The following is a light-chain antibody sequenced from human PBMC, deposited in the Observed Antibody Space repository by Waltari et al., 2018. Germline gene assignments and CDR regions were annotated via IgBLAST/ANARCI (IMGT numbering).Light chain of an antibody. CDR3: LQHSTYPPT. Sequence: DIQMPQSPASLSASMGDRVTITCRASQDIGSDLGWYQQKPGKAPKRLIYSASNLQSGVPSRFSGSGSGTEFALTISSLQPEDFATYYCLQHSTYPPTFGQGTKLDIK. V-gene: IGKV1-17*01. J-gene: IGKJ2*01. CDR2: SAS. CDR1: QDIGSD.